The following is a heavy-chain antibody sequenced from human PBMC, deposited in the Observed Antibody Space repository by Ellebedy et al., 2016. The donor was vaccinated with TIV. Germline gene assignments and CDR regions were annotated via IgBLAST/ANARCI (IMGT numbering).Heavy chain of an antibody. D-gene: IGHD6-19*01. J-gene: IGHJ4*02. Sequence: GGSLRLSCEASGFTFSSYAMSWVRQAPGKGLEWVSTLGTSDTSTFNADSVKGRFTISRDNSKNTLYLQMNSLRPEDTAVYYCARQGSGWYELDFWGQGTLVTVSS. CDR2: LGTSDTST. CDR1: GFTFSSYA. CDR3: ARQGSGWYELDF. V-gene: IGHV3-23*01.